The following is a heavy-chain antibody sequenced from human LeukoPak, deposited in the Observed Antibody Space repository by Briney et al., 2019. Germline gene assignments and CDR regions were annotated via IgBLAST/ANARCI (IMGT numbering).Heavy chain of an antibody. V-gene: IGHV3-7*05. D-gene: IGHD3-9*01. CDR3: ARDSGYAAFDL. J-gene: IGHJ4*02. CDR1: GFSFSRSW. CDR2: VNVDGTQK. Sequence: PGGSLRLSCEASGFSFSRSWMDWVRQAPGKGLEWVASVNVDGTQKGYADAVKGRFTISRDNDKNSLSLQMSSLRVDDTAIYFCARDSGYAAFDLWGLGTLVTVSS.